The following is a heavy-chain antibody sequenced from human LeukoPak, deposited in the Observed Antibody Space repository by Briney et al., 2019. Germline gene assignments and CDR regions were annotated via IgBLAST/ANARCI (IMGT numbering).Heavy chain of an antibody. V-gene: IGHV4-34*01. CDR2: INHSGST. J-gene: IGHJ4*02. Sequence: PSETLSLTCAVNGGSFSGYYWTWIRQPPGKGLERIGEINHSGSTNYNPSLNSRVTISVDTSKNQFSLRLTSVTAADTAVYYCARGYSNDWEFFDYWGQGTLVTVSS. D-gene: IGHD6-19*01. CDR1: GGSFSGYY. CDR3: ARGYSNDWEFFDY.